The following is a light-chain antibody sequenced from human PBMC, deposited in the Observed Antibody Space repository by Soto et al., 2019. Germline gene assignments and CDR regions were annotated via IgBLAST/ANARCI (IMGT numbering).Light chain of an antibody. CDR1: QSVSNNY. J-gene: IGKJ5*01. Sequence: EIVLTQSPGTLSLSPGERATHSGRSSQSVSNNYLAWYQQKPGQAPRLLIYGASNRATGIPARFSGSGSGTDFTLTISSLEPEDFALYYCQQRSNWPPEVTVGPGTRLEIK. CDR2: GAS. V-gene: IGKV3-11*01. CDR3: QQRSNWPPEVT.